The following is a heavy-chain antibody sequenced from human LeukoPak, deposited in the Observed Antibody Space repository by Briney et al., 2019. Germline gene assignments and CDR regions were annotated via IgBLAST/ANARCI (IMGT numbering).Heavy chain of an antibody. Sequence: PGGSLRLSCAASGFTFSSYSMNWVRQAPGKGLEWVSSISSSGSYIYYADSVKGRFTISRDNAKNSLYLQMNSLRAEDTAVYYCARDYWGGYYSSNWFDPWGQGTLVTVSS. D-gene: IGHD3-3*01. V-gene: IGHV3-21*01. CDR1: GFTFSSYS. J-gene: IGHJ5*02. CDR2: ISSSGSYI. CDR3: ARDYWGGYYSSNWFDP.